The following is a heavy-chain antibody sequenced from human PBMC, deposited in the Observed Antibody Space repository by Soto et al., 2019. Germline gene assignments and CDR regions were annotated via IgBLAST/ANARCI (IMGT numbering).Heavy chain of an antibody. V-gene: IGHV3-30-3*01. CDR1: GFTFSSYA. CDR3: DSDYYDSRDIDY. CDR2: ISYDGSNK. D-gene: IGHD3-22*01. Sequence: GGSLRLSCAASGFTFSSYAMHWVRQAPGKGLEWVAVISYDGSNKYYADSVKGRFTISRDNSKNTLYLQMNSLRAEDTAVYYCDSDYYDSRDIDYWGQGTLVTVSS. J-gene: IGHJ4*02.